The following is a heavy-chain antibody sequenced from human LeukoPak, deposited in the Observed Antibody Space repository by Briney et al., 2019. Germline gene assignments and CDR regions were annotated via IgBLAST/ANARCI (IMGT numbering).Heavy chain of an antibody. D-gene: IGHD5-18*01. CDR1: GFTFSTYG. Sequence: GGSLRLSCAASGFTFSTYGMHWVRQAPGKGLEWVAVISYDVSNKYYADSVKGRFTVSRDNSKNTLYLQMNSLRAEDTAVFYCAKDRRGYTYNFDYWGQGTLVTVSS. J-gene: IGHJ4*02. V-gene: IGHV3-30*18. CDR2: ISYDVSNK. CDR3: AKDRRGYTYNFDY.